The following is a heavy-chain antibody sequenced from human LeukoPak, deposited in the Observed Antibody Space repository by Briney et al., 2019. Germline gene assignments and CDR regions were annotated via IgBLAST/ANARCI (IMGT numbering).Heavy chain of an antibody. CDR2: ISGSGAST. Sequence: PGGSLRLSCAASGFTFSTYGMSWVRQAPGKGLEWVSSISGSGASTYYADSVKGRFTISRDNSKNTLSLQMNSLRVEDTAVYYCTTIGEWLQSSHWGQGTLVTVSS. J-gene: IGHJ4*02. CDR1: GFTFSTYG. V-gene: IGHV3-23*01. CDR3: TTIGEWLQSSH. D-gene: IGHD5-24*01.